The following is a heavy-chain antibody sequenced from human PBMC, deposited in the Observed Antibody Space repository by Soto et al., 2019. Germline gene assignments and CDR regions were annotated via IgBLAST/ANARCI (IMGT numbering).Heavy chain of an antibody. CDR2: ISSSSNYI. Sequence: EVQLVESGGGLVKPGGSLRLSCVASGFTSSSYSMNWVRQAPGKGLEWVSSISSSSNYIYYADSVKGRFTISRDNAKNSLYLQMNSLRAEDTAVYYCARVVDYYDPYYSYGMDVWGQGTTVTVSS. CDR1: GFTSSSYS. CDR3: ARVVDYYDPYYSYGMDV. D-gene: IGHD3-22*01. J-gene: IGHJ6*02. V-gene: IGHV3-21*01.